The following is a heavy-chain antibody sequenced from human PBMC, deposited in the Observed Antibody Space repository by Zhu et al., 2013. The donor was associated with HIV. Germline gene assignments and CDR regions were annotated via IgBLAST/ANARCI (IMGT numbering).Heavy chain of an antibody. Sequence: QVQLVQSGAEVKKPGASVKVSCKASGYTFTSYDINWVRQAPGKGLEWMGGFHPEEGETIYAQKFQGRVTVTEDTSTATAYLEVRNLRSDDTAVYYCARGQGIIRGIVRFDPWGQGTLVTVSS. CDR2: FHPEEGET. D-gene: IGHD2-15*01. CDR3: ARGQGIIRGIVRFDP. J-gene: IGHJ5*02. CDR1: GYTFTSYD. V-gene: IGHV1-24*01.